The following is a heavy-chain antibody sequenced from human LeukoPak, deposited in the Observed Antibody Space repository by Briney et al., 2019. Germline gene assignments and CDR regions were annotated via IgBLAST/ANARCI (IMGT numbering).Heavy chain of an antibody. D-gene: IGHD5-18*01. CDR1: GFTFSSYW. J-gene: IGHJ4*02. CDR3: ARDTGGGYSCYDC. V-gene: IGHV3-7*01. Sequence: GGSLRLSCAASGFTFSSYWMTWIRQAPRKGLEWVANIKQDGSEKYYVDSVKGRFTISRDGAKNSLYLQMNSLRAEDTAVYYCARDTGGGYSCYDCWGQGTLVTVSS. CDR2: IKQDGSEK.